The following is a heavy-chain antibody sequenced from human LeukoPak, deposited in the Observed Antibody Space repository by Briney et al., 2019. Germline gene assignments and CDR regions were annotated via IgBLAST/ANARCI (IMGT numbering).Heavy chain of an antibody. CDR2: IYYSGST. D-gene: IGHD5-18*01. CDR1: GGSISSYY. CDR3: ARGPWPSGYSYGYYFDY. V-gene: IGHV4-59*01. Sequence: PSETLSLTCTVSGGSISSYYWSWIRQPPGKGLEWIGYIYYSGSTNYNPSLKSRVTISVDTSKNQFSLKLSSVTAADTAAYYCARGPWPSGYSYGYYFDYWGQGTLVTVSS. J-gene: IGHJ4*02.